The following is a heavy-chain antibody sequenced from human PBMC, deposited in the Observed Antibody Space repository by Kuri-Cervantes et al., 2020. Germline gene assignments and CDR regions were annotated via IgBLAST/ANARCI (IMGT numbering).Heavy chain of an antibody. CDR1: GFTVSSNY. CDR3: ARRDTYYDFWSGYYYSTIRGWFDP. D-gene: IGHD3-3*01. Sequence: GSLRLSCAASGFTVSSNYMSWIRQPPGKGLEWIGSIYYSGSTYYNPSLKSRVTISVDTSKNQFSLKLSSVTAADTAVYYCARRDTYYDFWSGYYYSTIRGWFDPWGQGTLVTVSS. J-gene: IGHJ5*02. V-gene: IGHV4-39*01. CDR2: IYYSGST.